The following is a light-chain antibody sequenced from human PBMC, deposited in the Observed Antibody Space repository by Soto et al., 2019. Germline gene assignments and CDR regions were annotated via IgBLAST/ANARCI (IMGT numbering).Light chain of an antibody. CDR1: SSDVGSYNL. CDR3: CSYAGSSTNVV. Sequence: QSVLTQPASVSGSPGQSITISCTGTSSDVGSYNLVSWYQQHPGKAPKLMIYEGSKRPPGVSNRFSGSKSGNTASLTISGLQAEDEADYYCCSYAGSSTNVVFGGGTKLTVL. V-gene: IGLV2-23*01. J-gene: IGLJ2*01. CDR2: EGS.